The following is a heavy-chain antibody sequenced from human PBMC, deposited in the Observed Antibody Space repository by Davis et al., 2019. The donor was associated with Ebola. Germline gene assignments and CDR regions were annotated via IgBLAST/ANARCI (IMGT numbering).Heavy chain of an antibody. CDR3: ARDREYSGYTRYYYGMDV. D-gene: IGHD5-12*01. Sequence: GSLRLSCTVSGGSISSSSYYWNWIRQPPGKGLEWIGYIYYSGSTNYNPSLKSRVTISVDTSKNQFSLKLSSVTAADTAVYYCARDREYSGYTRYYYGMDVWGQGTTVTVSS. CDR1: GGSISSSSYY. CDR2: IYYSGST. V-gene: IGHV4-61*01. J-gene: IGHJ6*02.